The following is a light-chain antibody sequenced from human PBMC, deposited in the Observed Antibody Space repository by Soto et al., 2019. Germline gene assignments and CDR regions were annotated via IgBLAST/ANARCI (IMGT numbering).Light chain of an antibody. CDR3: QQYDNLQLT. V-gene: IGKV1-33*01. Sequence: DIQMTQSPSSLSASVVDRVTITCRASQDIASYLNWYQQKAVRAPKCLIYDASTLERGVPSRFSESGSGTDFTLTISSLQPEDIATYYCQQYDNLQLTFGGGTKVDIK. J-gene: IGKJ4*01. CDR1: QDIASY. CDR2: DAS.